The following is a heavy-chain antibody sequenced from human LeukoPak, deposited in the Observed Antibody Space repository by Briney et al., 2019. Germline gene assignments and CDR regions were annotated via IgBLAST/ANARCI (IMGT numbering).Heavy chain of an antibody. D-gene: IGHD1-7*01. CDR3: ARGLELPRHRWFDP. V-gene: IGHV3-48*01. CDR2: ISSSSSTI. Sequence: GGSLRLSCAASGFTFSSYSMNWVRQAPGKGLEWVSYISSSSSTIYYADSVKGRFTISRDNAKNSLYLQMNSLRAEDTAVYYCARGLELPRHRWFDPWGQGTLVTVSS. J-gene: IGHJ5*02. CDR1: GFTFSSYS.